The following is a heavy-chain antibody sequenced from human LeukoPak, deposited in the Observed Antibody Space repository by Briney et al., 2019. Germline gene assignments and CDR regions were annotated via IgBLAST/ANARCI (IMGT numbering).Heavy chain of an antibody. CDR1: GGSISSYH. D-gene: IGHD1-14*01. CDR3: ARRSGNYYYGMDV. V-gene: IGHV4-59*08. CDR2: IYYSGST. Sequence: PSGTLSLTCTVSGGSISSYHWSWIRQPPGKGLEWIGYIYYSGSTNYNPSLKSRVTISVDTSKNQFSLKLSSVTAADTAVYYCARRSGNYYYGMDVWGQGTTVTVSS. J-gene: IGHJ6*02.